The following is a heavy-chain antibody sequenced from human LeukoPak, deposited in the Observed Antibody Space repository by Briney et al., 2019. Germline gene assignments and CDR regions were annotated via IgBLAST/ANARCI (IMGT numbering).Heavy chain of an antibody. J-gene: IGHJ4*02. D-gene: IGHD2/OR15-2a*01. CDR2: IDSTGAYT. V-gene: IGHV3-23*01. CDR1: GFIFSNYA. CDR3: AREGISRKVDFDY. Sequence: GGSLRLSCAASGFIFSNYAMSWVRQAPGKGLEWVSAIDSTGAYTWYADSVKGRFTISKDSSKTILYLQMKSLRAEDTAVYYCAREGISRKVDFDYWGQGTLVTVSS.